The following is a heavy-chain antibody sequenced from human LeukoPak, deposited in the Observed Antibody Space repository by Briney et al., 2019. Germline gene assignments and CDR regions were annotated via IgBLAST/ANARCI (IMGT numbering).Heavy chain of an antibody. J-gene: IGHJ6*02. CDR2: IYDSGST. CDR1: GDSISSSSYY. D-gene: IGHD3-10*01. Sequence: PSETLSLTCTVSGDSISSSSYYWGWIRQPPGKGLEWIGSIYDSGSTYYKPSLKSRVTISVDTSKNQFSLKVSSVTAADTAVYYCARMVGSGSYYGMDVWGQGTTVTVSS. V-gene: IGHV4-39*07. CDR3: ARMVGSGSYYGMDV.